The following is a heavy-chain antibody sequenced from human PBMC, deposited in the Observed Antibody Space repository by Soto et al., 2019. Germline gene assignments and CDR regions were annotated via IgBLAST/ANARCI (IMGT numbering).Heavy chain of an antibody. D-gene: IGHD1-7*01. Sequence: ASVKVSCKTSGYTFTTYYLHWVRQAPGQGLEWMGWIDPNSGVTKYAQKFQGRVTVTRDTSISTTYMELSSLTSDDTAVYYCAKENFKFDSWGQGTLVTVSS. V-gene: IGHV1-2*02. CDR1: GYTFTTYY. CDR3: AKENFKFDS. CDR2: IDPNSGVT. J-gene: IGHJ4*02.